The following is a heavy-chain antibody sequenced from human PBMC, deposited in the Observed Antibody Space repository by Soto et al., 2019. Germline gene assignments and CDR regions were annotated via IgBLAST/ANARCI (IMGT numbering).Heavy chain of an antibody. CDR2: AYYSGST. J-gene: IGHJ5*02. CDR3: ARDRSTYGGGGTGEVKENWFDP. Sequence: PSETLSVTCTVSGGSISHYYWSWIRQSPGKGLEWIGYAYYSGSTDYNPSLKSRVTMSVDTSKNQVSLKLNSVTTADTAVYYCARDRSTYGGGGTGEVKENWFDPWGPGTLVTVSS. V-gene: IGHV4-59*01. D-gene: IGHD2-8*01. CDR1: GGSISHYY.